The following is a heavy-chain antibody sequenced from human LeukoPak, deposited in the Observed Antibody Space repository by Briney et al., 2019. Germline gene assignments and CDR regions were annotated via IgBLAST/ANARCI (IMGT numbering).Heavy chain of an antibody. D-gene: IGHD3-22*01. CDR3: ATTYYVSSGYHHY. V-gene: IGHV1-24*01. Sequence: GASVKVSCKVSGYTLTELSMHWVRQAPGKGLEWMGGFDAEDGETIYAQTVQGRVTMTEDTSTDTAYMELSSLRSEDTAVYYCATTYYVSSGYHHYWGQGTLVTVSS. CDR2: FDAEDGET. CDR1: GYTLTELS. J-gene: IGHJ4*02.